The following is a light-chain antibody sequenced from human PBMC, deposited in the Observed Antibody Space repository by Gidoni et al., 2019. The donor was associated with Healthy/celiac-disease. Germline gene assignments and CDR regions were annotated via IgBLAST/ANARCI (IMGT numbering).Light chain of an antibody. Sequence: NFMLTQPHSVSESPGKTVTISCTGSRGSIASNDVQWDQQRPGSAPTTVIYEDNQRPSGVPDRFSGSIDSSSNSASLTISGLKTEDEADYYCQSYDSSNDVVFGGGTKLTVL. CDR2: EDN. V-gene: IGLV6-57*02. CDR3: QSYDSSNDVV. CDR1: RGSIASND. J-gene: IGLJ2*01.